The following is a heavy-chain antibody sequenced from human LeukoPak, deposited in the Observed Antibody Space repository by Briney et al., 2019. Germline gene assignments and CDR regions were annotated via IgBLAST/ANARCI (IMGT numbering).Heavy chain of an antibody. J-gene: IGHJ4*02. Sequence: SGGSLRLSCAASGFTFSTYAMNWVRQGPGKGLEWVSGISGSGGSTYYADSVKGRFTISRDNSKNTLYLQMNSLRAEDTAVYYCAREIIYCSSTSCYAQLGFDYWGQGTLVTVSS. V-gene: IGHV3-23*01. CDR3: AREIIYCSSTSCYAQLGFDY. CDR2: ISGSGGST. D-gene: IGHD2-2*01. CDR1: GFTFSTYA.